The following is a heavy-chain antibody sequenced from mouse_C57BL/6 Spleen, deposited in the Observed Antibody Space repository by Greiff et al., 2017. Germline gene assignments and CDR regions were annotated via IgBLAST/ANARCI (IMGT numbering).Heavy chain of an antibody. J-gene: IGHJ2*01. CDR1: GFTFSSYA. D-gene: IGHD1-1*01. CDR2: ISDGGSYT. V-gene: IGHV5-4*01. CDR3: ARDSDTTVVGPFDY. Sequence: DVKLVESGGGLVKPGGSLKLSCAASGFTFSSYAMSWVRQTPEKRLELVATISDGGSYTYYPDNVKVRFTISRDNAKNNLYLQMSHLKSEDTAMYYCARDSDTTVVGPFDYWGQGTTLTVSS.